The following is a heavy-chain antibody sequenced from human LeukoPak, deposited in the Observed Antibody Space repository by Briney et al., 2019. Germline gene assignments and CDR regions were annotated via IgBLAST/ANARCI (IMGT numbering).Heavy chain of an antibody. D-gene: IGHD4-17*01. Sequence: SVKVSCKTSGGTFNNSAISWVRQAPGQGLEWLGGIMPLFGTAGYAQKFQDRVTITKDESTRTVYLELTSLTSDDTAVYYCARDVHGDYGSGWFDPWGQGTLVSVSS. V-gene: IGHV1-69*05. CDR2: IMPLFGTA. CDR1: GGTFNNSA. J-gene: IGHJ5*02. CDR3: ARDVHGDYGSGWFDP.